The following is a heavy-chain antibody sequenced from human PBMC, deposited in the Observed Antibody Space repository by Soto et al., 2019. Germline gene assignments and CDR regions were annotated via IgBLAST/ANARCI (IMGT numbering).Heavy chain of an antibody. CDR1: GASFSGYY. J-gene: IGHJ6*02. D-gene: IGHD3-10*01. CDR2: INHSGSP. CDR3: ARDLGARRQKAYYGSGSYSDYYYGMDV. Sequence: SETLSLTCDVSGASFSGYYWSWIRQPPGKGLEWIGEINHSGSPKYNPSFKGRVTMSIDTSKNQFSLRLTSVTAEGAAVYYCARDLGARRQKAYYGSGSYSDYYYGMDVWGQGTTVTVSS. V-gene: IGHV4-34*01.